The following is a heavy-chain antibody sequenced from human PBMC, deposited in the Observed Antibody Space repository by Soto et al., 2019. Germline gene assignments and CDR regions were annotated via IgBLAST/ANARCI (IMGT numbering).Heavy chain of an antibody. D-gene: IGHD3-10*01. J-gene: IGHJ4*02. CDR1: GGTFSSYT. V-gene: IGHV1-69*08. CDR3: ARDLEKYDSGSDPFDY. Sequence: QVQLVQSGAEVKKPGSSVKVSCKASGGTFSSYTISWVRQAPGQGLEWMGRIIPILGIANYAQKFQGRVTITADKSTSTAYMELSSLRSEDTAVYYCARDLEKYDSGSDPFDYWGQGTLVTVSS. CDR2: IIPILGIA.